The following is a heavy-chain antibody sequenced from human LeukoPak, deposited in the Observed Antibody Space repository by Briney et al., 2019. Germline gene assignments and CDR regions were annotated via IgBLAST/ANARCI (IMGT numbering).Heavy chain of an antibody. J-gene: IGHJ4*02. D-gene: IGHD3-10*01. Sequence: GGSLRLSCTASGFTFSNYAMSWVRQAPGKGLEWVSAISGSGGSTYYADSVKGRFTISRDKSKNTLYLQMNSLRAEDTAVYYCAKFHSGSAAYFDYWGQGTLVTVSS. CDR2: ISGSGGST. CDR3: AKFHSGSAAYFDY. V-gene: IGHV3-23*01. CDR1: GFTFSNYA.